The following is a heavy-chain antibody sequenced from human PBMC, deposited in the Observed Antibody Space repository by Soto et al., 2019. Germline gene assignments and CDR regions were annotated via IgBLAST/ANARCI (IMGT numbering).Heavy chain of an antibody. CDR3: ARDRNGDYVFDY. V-gene: IGHV4-31*03. D-gene: IGHD4-17*01. J-gene: IGHJ4*02. CDR1: GGSVSSGGYY. Sequence: QVQLQESGPGLVKPSQTLSLTCTVSGGSVSSGGYYWTWIRQHPGKGPEWIGYIYYSGSADYNPSLKSRVTISVDTSKNQFSLKLSSVTAADTAVYYCARDRNGDYVFDYWGQGTLVTVSS. CDR2: IYYSGSA.